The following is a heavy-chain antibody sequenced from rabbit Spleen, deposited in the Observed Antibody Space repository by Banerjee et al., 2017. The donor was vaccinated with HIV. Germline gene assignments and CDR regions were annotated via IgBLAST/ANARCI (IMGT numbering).Heavy chain of an antibody. CDR2: IDPIFGTT. CDR3: VREAGYAGYGDGNL. Sequence: QEQLVESGGGLVQPGGSLKLSCKASGFDFSTYGVSWVRQGPGKGREWIGYIDPIFGTTKYATWVNGRIAISRENTQNTLYLQLNSLTVADTAPYFCVREAGYAGYGDGNLWGQGTLVPVS. D-gene: IGHD7-1*01. V-gene: IGHV1S47*01. CDR1: GFDFSTYG. J-gene: IGHJ4*01.